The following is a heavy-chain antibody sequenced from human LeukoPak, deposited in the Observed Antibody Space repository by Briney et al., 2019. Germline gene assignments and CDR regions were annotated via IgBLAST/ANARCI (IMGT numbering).Heavy chain of an antibody. CDR3: ARNYYDSSGYYYWFDP. CDR1: GGSISSYY. CDR2: IYYSGST. V-gene: IGHV4-59*01. J-gene: IGHJ5*02. Sequence: SETLSLTCTVSGGSISSYYWSWIRQPPGKGLEWIGYIYYSGSTNYNPSLKSRVTISVDTSKNQFSLKLSSVTAADTAVYYCARNYYDSSGYYYWFDPWSQGTLVTVSS. D-gene: IGHD3-22*01.